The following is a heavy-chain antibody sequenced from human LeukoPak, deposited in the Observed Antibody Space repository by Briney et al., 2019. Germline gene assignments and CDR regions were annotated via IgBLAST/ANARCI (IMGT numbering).Heavy chain of an antibody. Sequence: HSSETLSLTCTVSGGSISTTSYYWGWIRQPPGKGLEWVSVIYSGGSTYYADSVKGRFTISRDNSKNTLYLQMNSLRAEDTAVYYCARGSRTVGLRYWGQGTLVTVSS. CDR2: IYSGGST. V-gene: IGHV3-53*01. J-gene: IGHJ4*02. D-gene: IGHD4-17*01. CDR3: ARGSRTVGLRY. CDR1: GGSISTTSYY.